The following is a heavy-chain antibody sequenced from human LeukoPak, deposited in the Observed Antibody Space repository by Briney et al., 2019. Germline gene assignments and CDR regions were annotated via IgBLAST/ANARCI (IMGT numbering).Heavy chain of an antibody. CDR2: ISWNSGSI. CDR3: AKGDGATLGPSSGYYYS. CDR1: GFTFDDYA. D-gene: IGHD3-22*01. J-gene: IGHJ4*02. V-gene: IGHV3-9*01. Sequence: GGSLRLSCAASGFTFDDYAMHWVRQAPGKGLEWVSGISWNSGSIGYADSVKGRFTISRDNAKNSLYLQLNSLRAEDTALYYCAKGDGATLGPSSGYYYSWGQGTLVTVSS.